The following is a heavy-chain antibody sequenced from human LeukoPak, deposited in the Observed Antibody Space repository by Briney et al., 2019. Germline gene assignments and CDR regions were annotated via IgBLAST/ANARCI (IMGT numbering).Heavy chain of an antibody. V-gene: IGHV3-21*06. J-gene: IGHJ5*02. Sequence: PGGSLRLSCAASGFAFVDYTMHWVRQAPGKGLEWVSSITGDSRDLYYSDSLKGRFAISRDNAKDSLYLQISGLRVEDTAVYYCGGVAQDSFSPWGQGALVTVSS. CDR3: GGVAQDSFSP. CDR1: GFAFVDYT. D-gene: IGHD3-3*01. CDR2: ITGDSRDL.